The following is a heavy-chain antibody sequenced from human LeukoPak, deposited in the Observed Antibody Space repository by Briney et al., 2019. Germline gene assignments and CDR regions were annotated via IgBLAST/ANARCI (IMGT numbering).Heavy chain of an antibody. CDR2: ISSSSSTI. Sequence: PGGSLRLSCAASGFTFSSYSMNWVRQAPGKGLEWVSNISSSSSTIYYADSVKGRFTISRDNAKNSLYLQMNSLRAEDTAVYYCARVVRVDGYNLDWGQGTLVTVSS. J-gene: IGHJ4*02. CDR1: GFTFSSYS. D-gene: IGHD5-24*01. V-gene: IGHV3-48*04. CDR3: ARVVRVDGYNLD.